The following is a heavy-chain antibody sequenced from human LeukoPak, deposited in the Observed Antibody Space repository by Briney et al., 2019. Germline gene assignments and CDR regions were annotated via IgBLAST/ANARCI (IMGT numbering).Heavy chain of an antibody. Sequence: SVKVSCKASGGTFSSFAFSWVRQAPGQGLEWMGGIIPIFGTANYAQKFQGRVTITADESTSTAYMELSSLRSEDTAVYYCARNFWSGPQPFDPWGQGTLVTVSS. CDR3: ARNFWSGPQPFDP. V-gene: IGHV1-69*13. CDR1: GGTFSSFA. D-gene: IGHD3-3*01. CDR2: IIPIFGTA. J-gene: IGHJ5*02.